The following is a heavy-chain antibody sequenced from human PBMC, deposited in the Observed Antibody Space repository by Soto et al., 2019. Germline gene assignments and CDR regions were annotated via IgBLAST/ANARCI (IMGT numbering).Heavy chain of an antibody. J-gene: IGHJ4*02. D-gene: IGHD3-10*01. CDR3: ARRGSGSDSDY. Sequence: QLQLQESGPGLVKPSETLSLTCTVSGGSISSSSYYWGWIRQPPGKGLEWIGSIYYSGSTYYNPSLKSRVTISVDTSKNQFSLKLSSVPAADTAVYYCARRGSGSDSDYWGQGTLVTVSS. CDR2: IYYSGST. V-gene: IGHV4-39*01. CDR1: GGSISSSSYY.